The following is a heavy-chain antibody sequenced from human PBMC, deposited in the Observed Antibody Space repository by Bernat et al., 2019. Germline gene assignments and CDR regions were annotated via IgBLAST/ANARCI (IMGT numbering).Heavy chain of an antibody. V-gene: IGHV3-30*03. CDR3: AGSEGYSSSWRPKGGAFDI. CDR1: GFTFSSYG. Sequence: VQLVESGGGVVQPGRSLRLSCAASGFTFSSYGMHWVRQAPGKGLEWVAVISYDGSNKYYADSVKGRFTISRDNSKNTLYLQMNSLRAEDTAVYYCAGSEGYSSSWRPKGGAFDIWGQGTMVTVSS. D-gene: IGHD6-13*01. J-gene: IGHJ3*02. CDR2: ISYDGSNK.